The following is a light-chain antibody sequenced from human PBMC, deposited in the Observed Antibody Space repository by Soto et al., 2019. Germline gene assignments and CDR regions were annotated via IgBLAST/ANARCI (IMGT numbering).Light chain of an antibody. CDR2: GNS. Sequence: QSVLTQPPSGSGAPGQRVTISCTGGSSNIGAGYDVHWYQQLPGTAPKLLIYGNSNRPSGVPDRFSGSKSGTSASLAITGLQAEDEADYYCHSYDSSLSGSGVFGGGTKLTVL. CDR1: SSNIGAGYD. J-gene: IGLJ2*01. V-gene: IGLV1-40*01. CDR3: HSYDSSLSGSGV.